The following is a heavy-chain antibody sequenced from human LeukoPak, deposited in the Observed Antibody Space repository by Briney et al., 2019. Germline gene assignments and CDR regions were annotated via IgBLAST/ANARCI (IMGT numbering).Heavy chain of an antibody. D-gene: IGHD3-22*01. V-gene: IGHV3-64*01. CDR3: ARDEWYDSSGLDY. CDR1: GFTFSSYA. CDR2: ISSNGGST. J-gene: IGHJ4*02. Sequence: QPGGSLRLSCAASGFTFSSYAMHWVRQAPGKGLEYVSAISSNGGSTYYANSVKGRFTISRDNSKNTLYLQMGSLRAEDMAVYYCARDEWYDSSGLDYWGQGTLVTVSS.